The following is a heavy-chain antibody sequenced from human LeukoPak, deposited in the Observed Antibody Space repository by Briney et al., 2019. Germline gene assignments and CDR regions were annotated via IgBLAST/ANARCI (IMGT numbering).Heavy chain of an antibody. Sequence: GGSLRLSCAASGFTFSSYSMNWVRQAQGKGLEWVSYISSSISVIYYADSVKGRFTISRDNAKNSLYLQMNSLRDEDTAVYYCARDQYSGHWYYALDIWGQGTMVTVSS. CDR3: ARDQYSGHWYYALDI. D-gene: IGHD6-19*01. CDR2: ISSSISVI. J-gene: IGHJ3*02. CDR1: GFTFSSYS. V-gene: IGHV3-48*02.